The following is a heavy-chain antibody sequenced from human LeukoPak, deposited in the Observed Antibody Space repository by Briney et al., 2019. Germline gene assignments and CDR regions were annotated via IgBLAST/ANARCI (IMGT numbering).Heavy chain of an antibody. CDR1: GLTFSSSW. V-gene: IGHV3-7*03. Sequence: GGSLRLSCAASGLTFSSSWMSWVRQAPGKGLEWVANIKPDGSEKYYVDSVKGRFTISRDNSKNTLYLQMNSLRAEDTAVYYCARVYNNWFDPWGQGTLVTVSS. CDR2: IKPDGSEK. CDR3: ARVYNNWFDP. D-gene: IGHD4-11*01. J-gene: IGHJ5*02.